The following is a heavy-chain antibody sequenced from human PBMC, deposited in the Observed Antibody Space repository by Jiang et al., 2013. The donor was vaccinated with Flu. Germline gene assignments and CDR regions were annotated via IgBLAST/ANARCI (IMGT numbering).Heavy chain of an antibody. V-gene: IGHV4-31*03. CDR1: GASIANSGYY. CDR2: IYHSGST. CDR3: ARGSVLVTATPDF. D-gene: IGHD2-21*02. Sequence: GLVKPSQTLSLTYSVSGASIANSGYYWGWIRLHPGKGLEWVGFIYHSGSTYYNPSLNGRLSISVDTSNNQFSLKVYSVTAADTALYYCARGSVLVTATPDFWGPGNPGHRLL. J-gene: IGHJ4*02.